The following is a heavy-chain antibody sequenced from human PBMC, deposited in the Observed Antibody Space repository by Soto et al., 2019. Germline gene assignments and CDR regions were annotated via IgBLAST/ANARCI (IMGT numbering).Heavy chain of an antibody. D-gene: IGHD6-13*01. Sequence: ASVKVSCNASGYTFTSYYMHLVRQAPGQGLEWMGIINPSGGTANYAQKFQGRVTITADESTSTAYMELSSLRSEDTAVYYCARTHIAAAGSPFDYWGQGTLVTVSS. CDR2: INPSGGTA. V-gene: IGHV1-46*01. CDR3: ARTHIAAAGSPFDY. CDR1: GYTFTSYY. J-gene: IGHJ4*02.